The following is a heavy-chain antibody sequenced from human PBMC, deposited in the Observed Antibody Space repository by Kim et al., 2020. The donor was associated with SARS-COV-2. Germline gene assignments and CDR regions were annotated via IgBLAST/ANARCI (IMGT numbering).Heavy chain of an antibody. Sequence: GGSLRLSCAASGFTLSDYWMSWTRQAPGKGLEWVANIKPDGSDKNYVDSVKGRFTISRDNAKNSLYLQMNSLRVEDTAVYHCARGGSADQWRQDTLVTVSS. J-gene: IGHJ1*01. CDR3: ARGGSADQ. CDR2: IKPDGSDK. CDR1: GFTLSDYW. D-gene: IGHD3-16*01. V-gene: IGHV3-7*01.